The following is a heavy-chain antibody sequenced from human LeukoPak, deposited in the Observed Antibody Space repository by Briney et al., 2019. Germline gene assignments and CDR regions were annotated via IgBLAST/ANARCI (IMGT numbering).Heavy chain of an antibody. Sequence: ASVKVSCKASGGTFSSYAISWVRQAPGQGLEWMGRIIPILGIANHAQKFQGRVTITADKSTSTAYMELSSLRSEDTAVYYCARDWNGRYYDSSGYRAFDIWGQGTMVTVSS. CDR1: GGTFSSYA. CDR2: IIPILGIA. V-gene: IGHV1-69*04. D-gene: IGHD3-22*01. J-gene: IGHJ3*02. CDR3: ARDWNGRYYDSSGYRAFDI.